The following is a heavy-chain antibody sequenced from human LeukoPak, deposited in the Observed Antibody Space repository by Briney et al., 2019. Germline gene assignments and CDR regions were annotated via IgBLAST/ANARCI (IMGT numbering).Heavy chain of an antibody. CDR2: IIPIFGTA. D-gene: IGHD1-26*01. Sequence: SVKVSCKASGGTFSSYAISWVRQAPGQGLEWMGGIIPIFGTANYAQKSQGRVTITTDESTSTAYMELSSLRSEDTAVYYCARGSGSYHYYFDYWGQGTLVTVSS. CDR1: GGTFSSYA. J-gene: IGHJ4*02. V-gene: IGHV1-69*05. CDR3: ARGSGSYHYYFDY.